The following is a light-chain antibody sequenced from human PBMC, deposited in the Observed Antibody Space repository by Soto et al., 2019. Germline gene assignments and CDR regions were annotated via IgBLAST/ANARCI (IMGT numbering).Light chain of an antibody. CDR3: QQYNSYWT. CDR1: HSISSW. Sequence: DIQMTQSPSTLSSSVGDIFTITCRASHSISSWLAWYQQKPGKAPNLLIYAASTLESGVPSRFSGSASGTEFTLTISSLQPDDFATYYCQQYNSYWTFGQGTKVDIK. CDR2: AAS. V-gene: IGKV1-5*01. J-gene: IGKJ1*01.